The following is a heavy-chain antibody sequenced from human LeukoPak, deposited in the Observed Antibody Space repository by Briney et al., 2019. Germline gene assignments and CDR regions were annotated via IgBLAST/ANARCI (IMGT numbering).Heavy chain of an antibody. CDR2: IYYSGST. J-gene: IGHJ4*02. CDR3: ATTSMTTVVSFDY. Sequence: SETLSLTCTVSGGSISSHYWSWIRQPPGKGLEWIGYIYYSGSTNYNPSLKSRVTISVDTSKNQFSLKLSSVTAADTAVYYCATTSMTTVVSFDYWGQGTLITVSS. D-gene: IGHD4-23*01. CDR1: GGSISSHY. V-gene: IGHV4-59*11.